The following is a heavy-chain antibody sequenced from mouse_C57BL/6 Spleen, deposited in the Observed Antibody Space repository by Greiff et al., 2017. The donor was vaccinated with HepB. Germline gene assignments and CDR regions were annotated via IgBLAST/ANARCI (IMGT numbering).Heavy chain of an antibody. V-gene: IGHV1-52*01. Sequence: QVQLKQPGAELVRPGSSVKLSCKASGYTFTSYWMHWVKQRPIQGLEWIGNIDPSDSETHYNQKFKDKATLTVDKSSSTAYMQLSSLTSEDSAVYYCTITTVVAHYYAMDYWGQGTSVTVSS. CDR1: GYTFTSYW. CDR2: IDPSDSET. CDR3: TITTVVAHYYAMDY. J-gene: IGHJ4*01. D-gene: IGHD1-1*01.